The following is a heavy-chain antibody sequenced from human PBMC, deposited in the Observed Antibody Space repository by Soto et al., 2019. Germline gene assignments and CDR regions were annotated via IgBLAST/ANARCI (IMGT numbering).Heavy chain of an antibody. J-gene: IGHJ6*03. CDR2: ISSSSSTI. CDR3: AREGYCSSTSCYYYYYYMDV. CDR1: GFTFSSYS. D-gene: IGHD2-2*01. V-gene: IGHV3-48*01. Sequence: GGSLRLSCAASGFTFSSYSMNWVRQAPGKGLEWVSYISSSSSTIYYADSVKGRFTISRDNAKNSLYLQMNSLRAEDTAVYYCAREGYCSSTSCYYYYYYMDVWGKGTTVTVSS.